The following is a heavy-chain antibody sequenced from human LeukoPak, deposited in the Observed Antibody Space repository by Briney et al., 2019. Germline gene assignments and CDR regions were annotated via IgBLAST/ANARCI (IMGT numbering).Heavy chain of an antibody. V-gene: IGHV4-59*08. CDR3: ARQAVARYYFDY. CDR1: GXAISSHY. Sequence: SETLSLTCTVSGXAISSHYWSWIRQPPGKGLEWIGYVSYTGSINYSPYLMSRVAISVDTSNNQLSLRVTSVTAADTAVYYCARQAVARYYFDYWGQGTPVTVSS. CDR2: VSYTGSI. D-gene: IGHD2-15*01. J-gene: IGHJ4*02.